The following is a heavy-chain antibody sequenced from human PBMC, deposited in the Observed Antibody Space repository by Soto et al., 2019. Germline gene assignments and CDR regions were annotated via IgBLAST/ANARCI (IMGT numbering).Heavy chain of an antibody. V-gene: IGHV4-34*01. D-gene: IGHD2-15*01. Sequence: QVQLQQWGAGLLKPSETLSLTCAVYGGSFSGYYWSWIRQPPGKGLEWIGEINHSGSTNYNPSLKRRVTISVDTSKNQFSLKLSSVTAADTAVYYCARPGGGYCSGGSCYTRGRGRQHFDYWGQGTLVTVSS. J-gene: IGHJ4*02. CDR1: GGSFSGYY. CDR2: INHSGST. CDR3: ARPGGGYCSGGSCYTRGRGRQHFDY.